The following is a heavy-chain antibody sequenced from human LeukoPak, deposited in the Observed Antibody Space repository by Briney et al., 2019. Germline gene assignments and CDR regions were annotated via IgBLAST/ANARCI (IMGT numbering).Heavy chain of an antibody. J-gene: IGHJ3*01. CDR2: IGASGEST. Sequence: GGSLRLSCAASGFTFSVAAMTWVRQAPGKGLEWVSLIGASGESTYYADSVKGRFTISRDNSKNTLSLQMNSLRVEDTAMYFCEKEIKLSTWGIGKMVTFSS. V-gene: IGHV3-23*01. CDR1: GFTFSVAA. D-gene: IGHD3-16*02. CDR3: EKEIKLST.